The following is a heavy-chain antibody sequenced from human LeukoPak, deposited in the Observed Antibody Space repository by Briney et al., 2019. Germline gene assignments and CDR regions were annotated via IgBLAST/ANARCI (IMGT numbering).Heavy chain of an antibody. D-gene: IGHD1-26*01. CDR3: AREWVGTTGVHCYFDH. CDR2: MWYDGSNE. Sequence: GKSLRLSCAASGFTFNTYGMHWVRQAPGKGLEWVAIMWYDGSNEYYADSVKGRFTIFRENSKNTLYLQMNSLRAEDTAVYYCAREWVGTTGVHCYFDHWGQGTLVTVSS. V-gene: IGHV3-33*01. J-gene: IGHJ4*02. CDR1: GFTFNTYG.